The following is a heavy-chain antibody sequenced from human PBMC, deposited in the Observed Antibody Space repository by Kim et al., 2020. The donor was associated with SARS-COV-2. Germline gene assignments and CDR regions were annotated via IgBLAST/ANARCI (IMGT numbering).Heavy chain of an antibody. CDR2: INAGNGNT. V-gene: IGHV1-3*01. CDR3: ARGPKPLWFGELLGLFDY. Sequence: ASVKVSCKASGYTFTSYAMHWVRQAPGQRLEWMGWINAGNGNTKYSQKFQGRVTITRDTSASTAYMELSSLRSEDTAVYYCARGPKPLWFGELLGLFDYWGQGTLVTVSS. CDR1: GYTFTSYA. D-gene: IGHD3-10*01. J-gene: IGHJ4*02.